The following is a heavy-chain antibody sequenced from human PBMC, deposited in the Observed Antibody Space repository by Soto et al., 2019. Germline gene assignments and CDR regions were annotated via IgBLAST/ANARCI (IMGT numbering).Heavy chain of an antibody. V-gene: IGHV1-24*01. Sequence: ASVKVSSKVSGYTLTELSMHWVRQAPGKGLEWMGGLYPADGETIYAQKFQGRVTMTEDTFTDTAYLELSRLRSEDTAVYYWETVGYYYFWSGHRELLDPSGQGTLVPGSS. CDR3: ETVGYYYFWSGHRELLDP. D-gene: IGHD3-3*01. CDR1: GYTLTELS. CDR2: LYPADGET. J-gene: IGHJ5*02.